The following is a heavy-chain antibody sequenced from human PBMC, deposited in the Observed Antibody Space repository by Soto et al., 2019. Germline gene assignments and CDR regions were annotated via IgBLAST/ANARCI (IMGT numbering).Heavy chain of an antibody. J-gene: IGHJ4*02. CDR3: AGGSSAQYYFGC. CDR2: IYPGDSDT. D-gene: IGHD6-6*01. CDR1: GYSFTSYW. V-gene: IGHV5-51*01. Sequence: PGASLKISCKGYGYSFTSYWIAWVRQMPGKGLEWMGFIYPGDSDTRYSPSFQGQVTISADKSISPAYLQWSSLEASQVAMYESAGGSSAQYYFGCCGQGRLVGVSS.